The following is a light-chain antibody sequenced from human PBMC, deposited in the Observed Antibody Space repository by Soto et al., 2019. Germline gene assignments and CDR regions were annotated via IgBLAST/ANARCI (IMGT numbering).Light chain of an antibody. CDR2: ANT. Sequence: QSVLTQPPSVSGAPGQRVTISCTGSSSYIGAGYDVHWYQQLPGTAPKLLIYANTNRPSGVPDRFSGSKSGTSASLAITGLQAEDEADYYCKSYDDILGGHVIFGGGTKLTVL. CDR1: SSYIGAGYD. CDR3: KSYDDILGGHVI. J-gene: IGLJ2*01. V-gene: IGLV1-40*01.